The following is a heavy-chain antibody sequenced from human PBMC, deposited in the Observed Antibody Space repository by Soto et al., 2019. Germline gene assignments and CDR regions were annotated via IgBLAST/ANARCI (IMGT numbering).Heavy chain of an antibody. J-gene: IGHJ3*01. CDR1: GGSISSSIYY. CDR3: ATDTYGDRARVV. V-gene: IGHV4-39*01. D-gene: IGHD4-17*01. Sequence: QLQLQESGPGLVKPSETLSLTCTVSGGSISSSIYYWGWIRQPPGKGLEWIGSMYYAGSTYYSPSLKGGVTTYADRSKNQFSLKLSSVTAADTAVYYCATDTYGDRARVVWGLGTMVTVSS. CDR2: MYYAGST.